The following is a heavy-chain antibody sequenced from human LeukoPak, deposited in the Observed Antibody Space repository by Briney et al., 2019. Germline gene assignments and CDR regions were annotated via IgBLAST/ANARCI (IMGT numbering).Heavy chain of an antibody. Sequence: GGSLRLSCAASGFTFSDYYMNWIRQAPGKGLEWVSYISSGSSYTNYADSVKGRFTISRDNAKNSLYLQMNSLRAEDTAVYYCARELSSGWYTADYWGQGTLVTVSS. CDR1: GFTFSDYY. D-gene: IGHD6-19*01. J-gene: IGHJ4*02. CDR3: ARELSSGWYTADY. V-gene: IGHV3-11*05. CDR2: ISSGSSYT.